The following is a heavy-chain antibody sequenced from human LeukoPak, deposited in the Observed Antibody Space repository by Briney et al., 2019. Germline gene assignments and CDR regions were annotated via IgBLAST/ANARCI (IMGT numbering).Heavy chain of an antibody. D-gene: IGHD4-17*01. Sequence: PSETLSLTCTVSGGSISNYYWSWIRQSPGKGLEWIGYIYYSGTTNPYPSLKSRVTISVETSKNQFSLQLRSVTAADTAVYYCAREDPQTTVPEGMDVWGQGTTVIVSS. CDR3: AREDPQTTVPEGMDV. V-gene: IGHV4-59*01. CDR1: GGSISNYY. J-gene: IGHJ6*02. CDR2: IYYSGTT.